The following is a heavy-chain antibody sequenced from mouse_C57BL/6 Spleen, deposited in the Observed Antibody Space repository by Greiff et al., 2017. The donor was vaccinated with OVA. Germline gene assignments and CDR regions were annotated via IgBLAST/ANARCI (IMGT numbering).Heavy chain of an antibody. D-gene: IGHD4-1*01. V-gene: IGHV1-52*01. CDR2: IDPSDSET. Sequence: QVQLQQPGAELVRPGSSVKLSCKASGYTFTSYWMHWVKQRPIQGLEWIGNIDPSDSETHYNQKFKDKATLTVDKSSSTAYMQLSSLTSEDSAVYYCERVPGPYYFDYWGQGTTLTVSS. J-gene: IGHJ2*01. CDR1: GYTFTSYW. CDR3: ERVPGPYYFDY.